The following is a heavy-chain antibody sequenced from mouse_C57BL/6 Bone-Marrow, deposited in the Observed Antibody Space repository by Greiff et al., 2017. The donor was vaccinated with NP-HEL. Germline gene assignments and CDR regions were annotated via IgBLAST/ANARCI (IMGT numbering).Heavy chain of an antibody. CDR2: ISNLAYSI. J-gene: IGHJ1*03. V-gene: IGHV5-15*01. CDR1: GFTFSDYG. CDR3: ARLTGGYWYFDV. D-gene: IGHD4-1*01. Sequence: EVQLVESGGGLVQPGGSLKLSCAASGFTFSDYGMAWVRQAPRKGLEWVAFISNLAYSIYYADTVTGRFTLSRENAKNTLYLDMSMLRSEDTAMYYCARLTGGYWYFDVWGTGTTVTVSS.